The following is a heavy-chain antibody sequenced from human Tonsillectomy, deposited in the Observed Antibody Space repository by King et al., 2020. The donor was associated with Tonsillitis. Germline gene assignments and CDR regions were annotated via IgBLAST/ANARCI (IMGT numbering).Heavy chain of an antibody. J-gene: IGHJ4*02. CDR2: ISYDGSNK. CDR3: AREDTVMVTTPSDFDF. V-gene: IGHV3-30*04. Sequence: VQLVESGGGVVQPGRSLRLSCAASGFTFSSYAMHWVRQAPGKGLEWVAVISYDGSNKYYADSVKGRFTISRDNSKNTLYLQMNSLRAEDTAVYYCAREDTVMVTTPSDFDFWGQGTLVTVSS. CDR1: GFTFSSYA. D-gene: IGHD5-18*01.